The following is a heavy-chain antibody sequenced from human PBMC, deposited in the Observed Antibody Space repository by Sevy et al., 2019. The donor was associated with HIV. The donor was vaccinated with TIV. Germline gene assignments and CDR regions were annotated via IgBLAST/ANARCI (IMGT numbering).Heavy chain of an antibody. CDR3: AKASYYYDSSGYPQDY. CDR2: ISYDGSKK. V-gene: IGHV3-30*18. Sequence: GGSLRLSCAASGFTFSSYGMHWVRQAPGKGLEWVAVISYDGSKKYYADSVKGRFTMSKANSKNTLYLKMNSLRAEDTAVYYCAKASYYYDSSGYPQDYWGQGTLVTVSS. D-gene: IGHD3-22*01. J-gene: IGHJ4*02. CDR1: GFTFSSYG.